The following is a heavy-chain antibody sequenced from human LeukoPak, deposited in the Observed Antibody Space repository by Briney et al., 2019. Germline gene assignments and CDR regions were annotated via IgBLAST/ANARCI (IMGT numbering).Heavy chain of an antibody. D-gene: IGHD6-19*01. Sequence: PGGSLRLSCAASGFTFSSYSMNWVRQAPGKGLEWVSSISSSSSYIYYADSVKGRFTISRDNAKNSLYLQMNSLRAEDTAVYYCARDRSSGWYFHFDYWGQGTLVTVSS. CDR3: ARDRSSGWYFHFDY. J-gene: IGHJ4*02. CDR1: GFTFSSYS. V-gene: IGHV3-21*04. CDR2: ISSSSSYI.